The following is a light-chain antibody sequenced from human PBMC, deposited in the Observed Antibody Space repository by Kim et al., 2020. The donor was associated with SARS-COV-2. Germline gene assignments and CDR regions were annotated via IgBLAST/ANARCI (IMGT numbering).Light chain of an antibody. CDR1: QSLLHSNGYNY. Sequence: DIVMTQSPLSLPVTPGEPASISCRSSQSLLHSNGYNYLDWYLQKPGQSPQLLIYLGSNRASGVPDRLSGSGSGTDFTLKISRLEAEDVGVYYCMQSLQTPYSFCQGTNLEI. CDR3: MQSLQTPYS. CDR2: LGS. V-gene: IGKV2-28*01. J-gene: IGKJ2*03.